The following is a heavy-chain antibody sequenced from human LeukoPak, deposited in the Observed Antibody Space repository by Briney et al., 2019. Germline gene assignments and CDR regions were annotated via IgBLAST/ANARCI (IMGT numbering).Heavy chain of an antibody. CDR1: GFTFSSYG. Sequence: PGRSLRLSCAASGFTFSSYGMHWVRQAPGKGLEWVAVISYDGSNKYYADSVKGRFTISRDNSKNTLYLQMNSLRAEDTAVYYCARLADYWGQGTLVTVFS. J-gene: IGHJ4*02. V-gene: IGHV3-30*03. CDR3: ARLADY. CDR2: ISYDGSNK.